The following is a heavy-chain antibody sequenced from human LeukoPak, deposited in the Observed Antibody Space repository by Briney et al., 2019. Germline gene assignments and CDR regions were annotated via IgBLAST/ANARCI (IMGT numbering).Heavy chain of an antibody. CDR1: GGSISSGGYY. CDR3: ARGLYYGGNSQLDY. CDR2: IYYSGST. J-gene: IGHJ4*02. V-gene: IGHV4-31*03. D-gene: IGHD4-23*01. Sequence: NPSENLSLTCTVSGGSISSGGYYWSWIRQHPGEGLEWIGYIYYSGSTYYNPSLKSRVTISVDTSKNQFSLKLSSVTAADTAVYYCARGLYYGGNSQLDYWGQGTLVTVSS.